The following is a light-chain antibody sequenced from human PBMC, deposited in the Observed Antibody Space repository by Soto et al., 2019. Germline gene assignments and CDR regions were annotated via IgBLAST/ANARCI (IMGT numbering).Light chain of an antibody. J-gene: IGKJ1*01. V-gene: IGKV1-5*03. CDR1: HSISSS. CDR3: QQYNSYSWT. Sequence: DIQMTQSPSTLSASVGDRVTITCRASHSISSSLAWYQQKPGKAPKLLIYKASSLESGVPSRFSGSGSGTEFTLTISSLQPDDFAAYYCQQYNSYSWTFGQGTKVDIK. CDR2: KAS.